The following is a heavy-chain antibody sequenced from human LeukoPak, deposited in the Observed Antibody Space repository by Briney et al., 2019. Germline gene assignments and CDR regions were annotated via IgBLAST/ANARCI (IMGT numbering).Heavy chain of an antibody. J-gene: IGHJ5*02. CDR1: GFTFSCSA. Sequence: GSLGLFCEAFGFTFSCSAIHWVRQASGDGVGGGGHFRRKANNYATTYAASVKGRFTISRDDSTSTAYLQMNSLKTEDTAVYYCTRHLTIVEATPFDLWGQGTLVTVSS. CDR3: TRHLTIVEATPFDL. CDR2: FRRKANNYAT. D-gene: IGHD1-26*01. V-gene: IGHV3-73*01.